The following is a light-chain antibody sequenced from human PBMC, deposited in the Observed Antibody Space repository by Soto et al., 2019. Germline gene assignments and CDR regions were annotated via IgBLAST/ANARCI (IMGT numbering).Light chain of an antibody. CDR2: GAS. CDR1: QSVNSN. V-gene: IGKV3-15*01. CDR3: QQYNNWPLFT. Sequence: EIEMTQSPATLSVSPGERATLSCRASQSVNSNLAWYQQKPGQAPRILIYGASTRATGIPVRFSGSGSGTDFILTISSLQSEDFAVYYCQQYNNWPLFTFGPGTKVDVK. J-gene: IGKJ3*01.